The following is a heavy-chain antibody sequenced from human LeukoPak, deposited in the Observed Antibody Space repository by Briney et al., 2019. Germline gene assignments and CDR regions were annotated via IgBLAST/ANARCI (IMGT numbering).Heavy chain of an antibody. CDR3: ARARGDSPRIYYYMDV. J-gene: IGHJ6*03. CDR2: IYYIGTA. V-gene: IGHV4-30-4*01. CDR1: GDSVSIGDYR. Sequence: PSETLSLTCSVSGDSVSIGDYRWSWIRQSPGKGLEWIGYIYYIGTAYYNPSLRSRVALSADTSKNQFSLKLNSVTVADSAVYFCARARGDSPRIYYYMDVWGKGTTVTVSS. D-gene: IGHD3-16*01.